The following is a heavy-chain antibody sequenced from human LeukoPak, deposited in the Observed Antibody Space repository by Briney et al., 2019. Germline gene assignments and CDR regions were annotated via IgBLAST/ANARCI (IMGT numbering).Heavy chain of an antibody. D-gene: IGHD6-19*01. J-gene: IGHJ4*02. V-gene: IGHV6-1*01. CDR3: AREQSRTFDY. Sequence: SQTLSLTCVISGDTVSSNSFAWNWIRQSPSRGLEWLGRTYYRSNWVNEYAASVKSRMSIDPDTSKNQFSLQLYSVTSEDTAVYYCAREQSRTFDYWGQGTLVTVSS. CDR2: TYYRSNWVN. CDR1: GDTVSSNSFA.